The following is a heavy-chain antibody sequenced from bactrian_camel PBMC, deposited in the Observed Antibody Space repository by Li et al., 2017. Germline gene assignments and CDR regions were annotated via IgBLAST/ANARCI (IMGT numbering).Heavy chain of an antibody. V-gene: IGHV3S63*01. CDR1: GYTYNTMC. CDR2: ISTPSGTT. Sequence: HVQLVESGGGSVQAGGSMTLSYVASGYTYNTMCIGWFRQAPGREREAVACISTPSGTTYYADFVEGRFTISKYNAKNTLYLQMNSLKPEDTAMYYC.